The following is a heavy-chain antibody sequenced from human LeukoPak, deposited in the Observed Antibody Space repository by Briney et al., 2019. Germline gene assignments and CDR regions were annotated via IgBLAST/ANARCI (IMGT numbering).Heavy chain of an antibody. CDR1: GYTFIGHY. V-gene: IGHV1-2*02. CDR3: ARAFNGYYFDF. J-gene: IGHJ4*02. Sequence: ASVKVSCKASGYTFIGHYIHWVRQAPGQGLEWMGWINPSSGGANYAQKSQGRVTLTRGTSTSTAFMELSSLRSDDTAVYYCARAFNGYYFDFWGQGTQVTVSS. CDR2: INPSSGGA.